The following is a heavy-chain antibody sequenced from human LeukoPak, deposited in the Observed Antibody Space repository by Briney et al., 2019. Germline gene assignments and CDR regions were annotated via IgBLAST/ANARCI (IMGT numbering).Heavy chain of an antibody. V-gene: IGHV3-23*01. Sequence: GGSLRLSCAASGFTFSSYAMSWVRQAPGKGLEWVSAISGSGGSTYYADSVKGRFTISRDNSKNTLYLQMNSLRAEDTAVYYCAKLIQPGNYYYGMDVWGQGTTVTVSS. CDR3: AKLIQPGNYYYGMDV. CDR2: ISGSGGST. D-gene: IGHD1-26*01. J-gene: IGHJ6*02. CDR1: GFTFSSYA.